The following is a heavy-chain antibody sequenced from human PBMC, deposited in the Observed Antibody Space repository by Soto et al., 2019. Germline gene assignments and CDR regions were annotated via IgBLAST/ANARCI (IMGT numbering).Heavy chain of an antibody. CDR2: ISADNVKT. Sequence: QVQMVQSGAEVKKPGASVKVSCKASGYTFTRYGITWVRQAPRQGLEWMGWISADNVKTKYAQKIQGRVTMTTDTSTSTAYVELRSLRTDDTAVYYCARLISGTYSNWFDPWGQGTLVTVSS. CDR3: ARLISGTYSNWFDP. V-gene: IGHV1-18*01. J-gene: IGHJ5*02. CDR1: GYTFTRYG. D-gene: IGHD1-26*01.